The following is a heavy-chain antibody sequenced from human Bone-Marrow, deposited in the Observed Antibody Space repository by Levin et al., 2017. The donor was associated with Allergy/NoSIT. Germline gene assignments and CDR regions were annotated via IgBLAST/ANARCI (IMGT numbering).Heavy chain of an antibody. Sequence: GSLKISCAASGFTVSANYMSWVRQAPRKGLEWVSVTYTGGRTYYADSVKGRFTIPRDNSKNTLYIQMTSLRAEDTAVYYCAKTSGNDHAYAMDVWGQGTTVTVSS. CDR2: TYTGGRT. J-gene: IGHJ6*02. D-gene: IGHD1-26*01. V-gene: IGHV3-53*01. CDR1: GFTVSANY. CDR3: AKTSGNDHAYAMDV.